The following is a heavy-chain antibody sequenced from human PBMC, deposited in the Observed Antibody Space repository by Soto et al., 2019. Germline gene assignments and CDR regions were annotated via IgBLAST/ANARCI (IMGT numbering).Heavy chain of an antibody. Sequence: QVQLVQSGAEVKKPGSSVKVSCKASGGTFSSYAISWVRQAPGQGLEWMGGIIPIFGTANYAQKFQGRVTITADEFTSTDYMELSSLRSEDTAVYYCARDLELREAWFDPLGQGTLVTVSS. CDR2: IIPIFGTA. J-gene: IGHJ5*02. CDR1: GGTFSSYA. V-gene: IGHV1-69*01. D-gene: IGHD1-7*01. CDR3: ARDLELREAWFDP.